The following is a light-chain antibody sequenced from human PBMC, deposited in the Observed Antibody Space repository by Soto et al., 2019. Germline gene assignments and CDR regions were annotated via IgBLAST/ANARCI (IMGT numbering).Light chain of an antibody. J-gene: IGLJ2*01. CDR3: SSYHTSSTPREV. CDR1: SSDVGRYNY. V-gene: IGLV2-14*01. CDR2: DVS. Sequence: QSALTQPASVSGSPGQSITISCTGTSSDVGRYNYVSWYQQHPGKAPKLMIYDVSNRPSGVTNRFSGSKSGNTASLTISGVQAEDEADYYCSSYHTSSTPREVFGSGTKLTVL.